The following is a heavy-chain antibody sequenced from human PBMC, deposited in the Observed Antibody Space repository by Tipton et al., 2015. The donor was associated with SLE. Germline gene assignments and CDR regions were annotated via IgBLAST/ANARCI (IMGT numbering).Heavy chain of an antibody. J-gene: IGHJ4*02. CDR3: ARGWYLFDY. D-gene: IGHD2-15*01. Sequence: TLSLTCTVSGGSISSGSYYWSWIRQPAGKGLEWIGRIYTSGSTNYNPSLKSRVTISVDTSKNQFSLKLSSVTAADTAVYYCARGWYLFDYWGQGTLVTVSS. V-gene: IGHV4-61*02. CDR1: GGSISSGSYY. CDR2: IYTSGST.